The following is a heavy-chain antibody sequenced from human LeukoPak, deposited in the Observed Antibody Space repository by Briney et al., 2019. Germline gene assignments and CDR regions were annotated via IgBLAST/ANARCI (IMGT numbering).Heavy chain of an antibody. D-gene: IGHD5-12*01. V-gene: IGHV4-34*01. CDR1: GGSFSGYY. J-gene: IGHJ4*02. CDR2: INHSGSI. CDR3: AGRGYSGYDIDY. Sequence: SETLSLTCAVYGGSFSGYYWSWIRQPPGKGLEWIGEINHSGSINYNPSLKSRVTISVDTSKNQFSLKLSSVTAADTAVYYCAGRGYSGYDIDYWGQGTLVTVSS.